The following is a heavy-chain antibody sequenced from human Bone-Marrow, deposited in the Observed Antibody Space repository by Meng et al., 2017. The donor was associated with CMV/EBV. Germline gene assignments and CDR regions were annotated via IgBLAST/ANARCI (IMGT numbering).Heavy chain of an antibody. D-gene: IGHD5-24*01. Sequence: ASVKVSCKASGYTFTSYGISWVRQAPGQGLEWMGWISAYNGNTNSAQKFQGRVTMTTDTSTSTAYMELRSLRSEDTAVYYCARDQRDGYNDYWSQGPLVTGSS. CDR1: GYTFTSYG. CDR2: ISAYNGNT. J-gene: IGHJ4*03. V-gene: IGHV1-18*04. CDR3: ARDQRDGYNDY.